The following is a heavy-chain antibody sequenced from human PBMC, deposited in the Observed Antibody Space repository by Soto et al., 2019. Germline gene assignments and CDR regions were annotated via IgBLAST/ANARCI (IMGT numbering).Heavy chain of an antibody. CDR3: ARELSGQQLVRGFDY. CDR2: IWYDGSNK. Sequence: LRLSCAASGFTFSSYGMHWVRQAPGKGLEWVAVIWYDGSNKYYADSVKGRFTISRDNSKNTLYLQMNSLRAEDTAVYYCARELSGQQLVRGFDYWGQGTLVTVSS. CDR1: GFTFSSYG. J-gene: IGHJ4*02. V-gene: IGHV3-33*01. D-gene: IGHD6-13*01.